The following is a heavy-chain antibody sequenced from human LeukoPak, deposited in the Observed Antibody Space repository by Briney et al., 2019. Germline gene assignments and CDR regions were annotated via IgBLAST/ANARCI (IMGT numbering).Heavy chain of an antibody. J-gene: IGHJ4*02. CDR3: AKDSYYYYDSSGYATYYFDY. D-gene: IGHD3-22*01. V-gene: IGHV3-43*02. Sequence: GGSLRLSCAASGFTFDDYAMHWVRQAPGKGLEWVSLLSGDGGSTYYADSVKGRFTISRDNSKNSLYLQMNGLRTEDTALYHCAKDSYYYYDSSGYATYYFDYWGQGTLVTVSS. CDR2: LSGDGGST. CDR1: GFTFDDYA.